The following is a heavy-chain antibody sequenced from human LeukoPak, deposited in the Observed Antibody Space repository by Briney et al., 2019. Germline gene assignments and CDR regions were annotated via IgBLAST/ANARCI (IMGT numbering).Heavy chain of an antibody. Sequence: SETLSLTCTVSGGSISSGGYYGSWIRQHPGKGLEWIGYIYYSGSTYYNPSLKSRVTISVDTSKNQFSLKLSSVTAADTAVYYCARALIYYCSSTSCYTFDYWGQGTLVTVSS. CDR2: IYYSGST. CDR3: ARALIYYCSSTSCYTFDY. CDR1: GGSISSGGYY. D-gene: IGHD2-2*02. V-gene: IGHV4-31*03. J-gene: IGHJ4*02.